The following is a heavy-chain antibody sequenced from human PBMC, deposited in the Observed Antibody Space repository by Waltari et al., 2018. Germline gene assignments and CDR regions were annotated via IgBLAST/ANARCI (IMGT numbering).Heavy chain of an antibody. Sequence: EVQLVQSGAEVKKPGATVKISCKASGYTFTDYYMHWVQQAPGKGLEWMGRVEPEDGETIDAEKFQGRVTITADTSTDTAYMELSSLRSEDTAVYYCATLAARAAFDIWGQGTMVTVSS. CDR2: VEPEDGET. V-gene: IGHV1-69-2*01. J-gene: IGHJ3*02. CDR3: ATLAARAAFDI. D-gene: IGHD6-6*01. CDR1: GYTFTDYY.